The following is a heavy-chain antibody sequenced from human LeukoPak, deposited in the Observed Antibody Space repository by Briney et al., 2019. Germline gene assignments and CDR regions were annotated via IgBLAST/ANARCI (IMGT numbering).Heavy chain of an antibody. J-gene: IGHJ4*02. D-gene: IGHD3-22*01. V-gene: IGHV4-59*01. Sequence: SETLSLTCTVSGGSISSYYWSWIRQPPGKGLEWIGYIYYSGNTNYNPSLKSRVTISVDTSKNHFSLRLSSVTAADTAVYYCARGQWLPVFDFWGQGTLVTVSS. CDR3: ARGQWLPVFDF. CDR1: GGSISSYY. CDR2: IYYSGNT.